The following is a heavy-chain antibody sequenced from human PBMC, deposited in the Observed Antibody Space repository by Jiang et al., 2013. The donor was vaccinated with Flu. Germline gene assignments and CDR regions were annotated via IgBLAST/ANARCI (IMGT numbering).Heavy chain of an antibody. J-gene: IGHJ4*02. CDR2: IYHSGST. D-gene: IGHD6-19*01. V-gene: IGHV4-4*02. CDR3: ARNSGPEGLTN. Sequence: LEWIGEIYHSGSTNYNPSLKSRVTISVDKSKNQFSLKLSSVTAADTAVYYCARNSGPEGLTNWGQGTLVTVSS.